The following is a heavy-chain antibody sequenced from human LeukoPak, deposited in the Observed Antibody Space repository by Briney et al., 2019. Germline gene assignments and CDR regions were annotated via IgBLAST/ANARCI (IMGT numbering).Heavy chain of an antibody. V-gene: IGHV1-2*02. J-gene: IGHJ5*02. D-gene: IGHD3-3*01. CDR1: GYTFSAYY. CDR3: ARDGRAAPLYYDFWSGYYPAWWFDP. CDR2: INPNSGDT. Sequence: ASVKVSCKASGYTFSAYYIHWVRQAPGQGLEWMGWINPNSGDTNYAQKFQGRVTMTRDTSIITVYMELSSLRSDDTAVYYCARDGRAAPLYYDFWSGYYPAWWFDPWGQGTLVTVSS.